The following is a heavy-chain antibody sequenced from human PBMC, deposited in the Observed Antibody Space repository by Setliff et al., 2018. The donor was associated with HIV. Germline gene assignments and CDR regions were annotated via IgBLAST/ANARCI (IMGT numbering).Heavy chain of an antibody. D-gene: IGHD6-19*01. Sequence: PSETLSLTCAVYGWSFSGYYWSWIRQPPGKGLEWMGGVTHSGRTNYNPSLESRVTTSVDTSKKQFSLRLTSVTAADTAVYYCARGVRDNSGWSSYYFDYWGQGTLVTVSS. J-gene: IGHJ4*02. CDR3: ARGVRDNSGWSSYYFDY. V-gene: IGHV4-34*01. CDR1: GWSFSGYY. CDR2: VTHSGRT.